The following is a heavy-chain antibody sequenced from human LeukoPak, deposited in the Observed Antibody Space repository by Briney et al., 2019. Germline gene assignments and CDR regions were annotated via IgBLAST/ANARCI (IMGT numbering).Heavy chain of an antibody. CDR3: AREDGYSSSWYSDY. D-gene: IGHD6-13*01. V-gene: IGHV3-11*05. CDR2: ISSTSIYT. J-gene: IGHJ4*02. Sequence: KSGGSLRLSCAASGFTFSNHWMHWVRQAPGKGLEWVSDISSTSIYTNYADSVKGRFTISRDNAKNSLYLQMNSLRAEDTAVYYCAREDGYSSSWYSDYWGQGTLVTVSS. CDR1: GFTFSNHW.